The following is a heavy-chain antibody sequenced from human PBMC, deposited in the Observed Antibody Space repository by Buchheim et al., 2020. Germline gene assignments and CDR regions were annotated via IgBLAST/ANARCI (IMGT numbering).Heavy chain of an antibody. J-gene: IGHJ4*02. D-gene: IGHD4-11*01. Sequence: QVQLQESGPGLVKPSETLSLTRTVSGGSISSYYWSWIRQPPGKGLEWIGYINYSGSTNYNPSLKSRVTISVDTSKNQFPLTLSSVTAADTAVYYCARSYSNGVRYFDYWGQGTL. CDR1: GGSISSYY. CDR3: ARSYSNGVRYFDY. V-gene: IGHV4-59*01. CDR2: INYSGST.